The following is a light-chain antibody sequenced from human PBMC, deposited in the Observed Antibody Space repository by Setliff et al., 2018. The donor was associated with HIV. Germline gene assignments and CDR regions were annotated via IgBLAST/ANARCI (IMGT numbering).Light chain of an antibody. CDR3: SSYAITNTLP. Sequence: QSVLTQPASVSGSPGQSITISYTGTSSDVGGYNFVSWYQQHPGKAPKLIIYEDSKRPSGVSNRFSGSKSCNTASLTISGLQADDEADYYCSSYAITNTLPFGTGTKVTVL. J-gene: IGLJ1*01. V-gene: IGLV2-14*02. CDR1: SSDVGGYNF. CDR2: EDS.